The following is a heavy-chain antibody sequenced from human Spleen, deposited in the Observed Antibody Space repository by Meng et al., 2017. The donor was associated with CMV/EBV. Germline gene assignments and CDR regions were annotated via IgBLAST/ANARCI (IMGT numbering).Heavy chain of an antibody. D-gene: IGHD2-15*01. CDR3: AKGGCSGDSCRFGMDV. CDR1: GFTVRSNY. V-gene: IGHV3-9*01. J-gene: IGHJ6*02. CDR2: ISWNSDGM. Sequence: SLKISCAASGFTVRSNYMSWVRQAPGKGLEWVSGISWNSDGMKYADSVKGRFTIARANAKNSLYLQMNSLRPEDTALYYCAKGGCSGDSCRFGMDVWGQGTTVTVSS.